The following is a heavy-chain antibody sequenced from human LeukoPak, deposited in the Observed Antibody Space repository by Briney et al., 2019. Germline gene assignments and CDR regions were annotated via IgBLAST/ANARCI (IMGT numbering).Heavy chain of an antibody. CDR1: GFTFSSYS. V-gene: IGHV3-30*18. CDR3: AKRRSTSCYDP. D-gene: IGHD2-2*01. Sequence: GGSLRLSCVASGFTFSSYSMNWVRQAPGKGLEWVAVISYDGNSEYYADSVKGRFSISRDNSKDTLYLQMNSLRPEDTAVYYCAKRRSTSCYDPWGQGTLVTVSS. CDR2: ISYDGNSE. J-gene: IGHJ5*02.